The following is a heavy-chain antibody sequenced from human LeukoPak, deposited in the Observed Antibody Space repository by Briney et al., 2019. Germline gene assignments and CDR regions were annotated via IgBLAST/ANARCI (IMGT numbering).Heavy chain of an antibody. D-gene: IGHD6-6*01. CDR2: IFYSGST. CDR1: GGSISTSNYY. Sequence: SETLSLTCTVSGGSISTSNYYWGWIRQPPGKGLEWIGNIFYSGSTYYSPSVKSRVTISVDTSKNQFSLKLSSVTAADTAVYYCARGLIGSSSWFDPWGQGTLVTVSS. J-gene: IGHJ5*02. CDR3: ARGLIGSSSWFDP. V-gene: IGHV4-39*07.